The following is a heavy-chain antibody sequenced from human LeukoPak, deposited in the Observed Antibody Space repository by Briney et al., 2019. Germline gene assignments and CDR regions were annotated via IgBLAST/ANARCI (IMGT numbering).Heavy chain of an antibody. J-gene: IGHJ4*02. CDR1: GDSVSSNGAA. CDR3: GRETDFGVVTN. Sequence: PSQTLSLTCAISGDSVSSNGAAWDWLRHSPSRGLEWLGRTYYRSQQWYSDYAPSVKGRITINADTSQNQFSLHLNSVTPEDTAVYYCGRETDFGVVTNWGQGTLVTVSS. D-gene: IGHD3-3*01. V-gene: IGHV6-1*01. CDR2: TYYRSQQWYS.